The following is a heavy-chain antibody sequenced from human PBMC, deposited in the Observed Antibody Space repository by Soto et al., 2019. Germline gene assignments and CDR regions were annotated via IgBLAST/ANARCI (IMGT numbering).Heavy chain of an antibody. CDR3: AKGGQSGPGWGNWFDP. Sequence: GGSLRVSFAASGFTFSSYAMSWVRRAPGKGLEWVSAISGSGGSTYYADSVKGRFTISRDNSKNTLYLQMNSLRAEDTAVYYCAKGGQSGPGWGNWFDPWGQGTLVTVSS. J-gene: IGHJ5*02. D-gene: IGHD5-12*01. V-gene: IGHV3-23*01. CDR1: GFTFSSYA. CDR2: ISGSGGST.